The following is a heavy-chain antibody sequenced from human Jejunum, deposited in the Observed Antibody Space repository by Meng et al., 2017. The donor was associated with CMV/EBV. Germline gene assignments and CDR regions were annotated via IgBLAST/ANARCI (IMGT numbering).Heavy chain of an antibody. CDR2: INYSGTT. CDR1: GGSMTRYY. Sequence: GGSMTRYYWNWLRQSPGKGLEWIGYINYSGTTNSNPSLKGRVTISIDTSKNHFSLKLRSVSAADTAVYYCARALGDIAGADGLDVWGQGSTVTVSS. CDR3: ARALGDIAGADGLDV. D-gene: IGHD6-19*01. V-gene: IGHV4-59*01. J-gene: IGHJ6*02.